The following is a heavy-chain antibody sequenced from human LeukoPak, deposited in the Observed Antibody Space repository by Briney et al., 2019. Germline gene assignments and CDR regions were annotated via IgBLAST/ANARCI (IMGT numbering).Heavy chain of an antibody. Sequence: GASVEVSCKASGYTFTGYYMHWVRQAPGQGLEWMGWINPNSGGTNYAQKFQGRVTMTRDTSISTAYMELSRLRSDDTAVYYCARDEMDYYGSGSYYCDYWGQGTLVTVSS. CDR2: INPNSGGT. CDR1: GYTFTGYY. D-gene: IGHD3-10*01. J-gene: IGHJ4*02. CDR3: ARDEMDYYGSGSYYCDY. V-gene: IGHV1-2*02.